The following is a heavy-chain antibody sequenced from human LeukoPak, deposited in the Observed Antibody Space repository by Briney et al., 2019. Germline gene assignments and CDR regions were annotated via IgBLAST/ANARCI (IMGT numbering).Heavy chain of an antibody. CDR1: GYTFAAYY. J-gene: IGHJ4*02. Sequence: ASVKLSCKASGYTFAAYYIHWLRQAPGQGLEWMGWINPNSGGTNYAQKFQDRVTMTGDTSINTAYMELSRLRSDDTAVYYCARDKDGYNYVPYYWGQGTLASVFS. D-gene: IGHD5-24*01. CDR3: ARDKDGYNYVPYY. CDR2: INPNSGGT. V-gene: IGHV1-2*02.